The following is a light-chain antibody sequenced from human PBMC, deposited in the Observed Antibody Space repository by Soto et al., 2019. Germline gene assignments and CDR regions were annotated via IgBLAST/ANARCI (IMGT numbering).Light chain of an antibody. CDR2: YDS. CDR3: QVWDSSSDHPYV. CDR1: NIGSKS. V-gene: IGLV3-21*04. Sequence: SSELTQPPSVSVAPRKTARITCGGNNIGSKSVHWYQQKPGQAPVLVIYYDSDRPSGIPERFSGSNSGNTATLTISRVEAGDEADYYCQVWDSSSDHPYVFGTGTKLTVL. J-gene: IGLJ1*01.